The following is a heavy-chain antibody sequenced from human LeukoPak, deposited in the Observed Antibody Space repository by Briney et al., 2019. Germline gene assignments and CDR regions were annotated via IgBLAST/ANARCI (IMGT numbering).Heavy chain of an antibody. CDR2: ISSDSSYT. D-gene: IGHD1-26*01. CDR1: GFTFSIYS. CDR3: AKDQRVGAAPGGYFDY. Sequence: PGGSLRLSCAASGFTFSIYSMNWVRQAPGEGLEWVSSISSDSSYTDYADSLKGRFTISRDNANNSLYLQMNSLKVEDTAVYYCAKDQRVGAAPGGYFDYWGQGTLVTVSS. V-gene: IGHV3-21*01. J-gene: IGHJ4*02.